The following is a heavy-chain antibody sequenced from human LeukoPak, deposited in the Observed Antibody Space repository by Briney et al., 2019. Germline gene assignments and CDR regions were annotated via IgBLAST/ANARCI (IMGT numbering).Heavy chain of an antibody. Sequence: GGSLRLSCAASGFTFSTYWMHWVRQAPGKGLVWVSRKSDGSTNYADSVKGRFTISRDNAKNTVSLQMNSLSPEDTGVYYCARAPSEIGGYYPEYFRHWGQGTLVTVSS. CDR2: KSDGST. V-gene: IGHV3-74*01. CDR1: GFTFSTYW. D-gene: IGHD3-22*01. CDR3: ARAPSEIGGYYPEYFRH. J-gene: IGHJ1*01.